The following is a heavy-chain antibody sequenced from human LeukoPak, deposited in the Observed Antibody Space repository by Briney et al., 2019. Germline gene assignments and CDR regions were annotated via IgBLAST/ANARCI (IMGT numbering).Heavy chain of an antibody. D-gene: IGHD3-16*02. J-gene: IGHJ4*02. V-gene: IGHV4-34*01. CDR1: GGSFSGYY. CDR2: INHSGST. CDR3: ARGGLRRLGELSLYGRFYFDY. Sequence: SETLSLTCAVYGGSFSGYYWSWIRQPPGRGLEWIGEINHSGSTNYNPSLKSRVTISVNTSKNQFSLKLSSVTAADTAVYYCARGGLRRLGELSLYGRFYFDYWGQGTLVTVSS.